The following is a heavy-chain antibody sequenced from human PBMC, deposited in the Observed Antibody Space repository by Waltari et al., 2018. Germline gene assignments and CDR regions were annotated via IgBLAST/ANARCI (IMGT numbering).Heavy chain of an antibody. CDR1: GSTSDDQA. V-gene: IGHV3-9*02. D-gene: IGHD2-15*01. CDR3: GKDGAPGGLDY. J-gene: IGHJ4*02. CDR2: IWWRGGGT. Sequence: EVQLVESGGGLVQPGKSLRLSCVVSGSTSDDQAMHWVRQCPGKGLWWVAVIWWRGGGTGYSDYVKGRFTISRDIAKNSLYLEMNSLRTGDTALYYCGKDGAPGGLDYWGQGTLVTVSS.